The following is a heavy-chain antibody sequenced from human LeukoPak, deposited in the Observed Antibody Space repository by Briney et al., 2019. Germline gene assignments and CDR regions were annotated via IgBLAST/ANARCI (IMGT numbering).Heavy chain of an antibody. V-gene: IGHV3-23*01. CDR3: AKDRTNYDFWSSPFDY. Sequence: GGSLRLSCAASGFTFSSYAMSWVRQAPGKGLEWVSAISGSGGSTYYADSVKGRFTISRDNSKNTLYLHMNSLRAEDTAVYYCAKDRTNYDFWSSPFDYWGQGTLVTVSS. CDR2: ISGSGGST. CDR1: GFTFSSYA. D-gene: IGHD3-3*01. J-gene: IGHJ4*02.